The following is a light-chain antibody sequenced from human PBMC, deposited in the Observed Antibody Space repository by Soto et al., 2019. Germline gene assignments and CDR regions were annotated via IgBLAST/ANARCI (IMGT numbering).Light chain of an antibody. V-gene: IGKV3-15*01. J-gene: IGKJ2*01. CDR2: GAS. CDR3: QQYNNWPYT. Sequence: EIVMTQSPATLAVSPGERAALSCRASQSVSSNFAWYQQKPGQAPRLLIYGASSRATGTPARFSGSGSGTEFTLTISSLQCEVFAVYSCQQYNNWPYTFGLGTKRE. CDR1: QSVSSN.